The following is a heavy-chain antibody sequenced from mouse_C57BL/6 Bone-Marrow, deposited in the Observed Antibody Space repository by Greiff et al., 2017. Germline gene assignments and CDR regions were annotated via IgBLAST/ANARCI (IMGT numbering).Heavy chain of an antibody. CDR3: ARHEEGGNPFDY. V-gene: IGHV1-62-2*01. CDR1: GYTFTEYT. CDR2: VYPGSGSI. J-gene: IGHJ2*01. Sequence: QVQLKESGAELVKPGASVKLSCKASGYTFTEYTIHWVKQRSGQGLEWIGWVYPGSGSIKYNEKFKDKATLTADKSSSTVYMELSRLTSEDSAVYFCARHEEGGNPFDYWGQGTTLTVSS. D-gene: IGHD1-1*02.